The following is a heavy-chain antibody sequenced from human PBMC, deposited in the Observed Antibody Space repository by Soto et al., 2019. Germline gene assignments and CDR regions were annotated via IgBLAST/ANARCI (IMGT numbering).Heavy chain of an antibody. D-gene: IGHD3-10*01. CDR3: ALGVYGSGNYYTGPSAFDI. CDR2: TIPVFNTA. Sequence: QVQLEQSGAEVKKPGSSVKISCKASGGTLSDHGVSWLRQAPGQGLEWVGGTIPVFNTARYAPKFQGRVTMAADKSTDIDYMELGSLRSDDTAFYYWALGVYGSGNYYTGPSAFDIWGQGTLVIVSS. J-gene: IGHJ3*02. CDR1: GGTLSDHG. V-gene: IGHV1-69*06.